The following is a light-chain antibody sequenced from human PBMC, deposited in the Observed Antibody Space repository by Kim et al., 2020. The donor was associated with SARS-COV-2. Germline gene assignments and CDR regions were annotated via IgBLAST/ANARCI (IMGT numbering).Light chain of an antibody. CDR1: KLGDKY. CDR2: QDR. V-gene: IGLV3-1*01. Sequence: SYELTQPPSVSVFPGQTASITCSGDKLGDKYACWYQQKPGQSPVLVIYQDRKRPSGIPERFSGSNSGNTATLTISGTQAMDEADYYCQAWDSSTGVFGTGTKVTVL. J-gene: IGLJ1*01. CDR3: QAWDSSTGV.